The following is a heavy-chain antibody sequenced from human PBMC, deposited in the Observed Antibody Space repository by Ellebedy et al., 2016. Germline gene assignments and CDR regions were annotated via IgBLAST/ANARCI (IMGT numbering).Heavy chain of an antibody. CDR2: IKQDGSEK. J-gene: IGHJ3*02. Sequence: GESLKISXAASGFTFSSYWMSWVRQAPGKGLEWVANIKQDGSEKYYVDSVKGRFTISRDNAKNSLYLQMNSLRAEDTAVYYCARVGLSGYQEHDAFDIWGQGTMVTVSS. V-gene: IGHV3-7*01. D-gene: IGHD5-12*01. CDR3: ARVGLSGYQEHDAFDI. CDR1: GFTFSSYW.